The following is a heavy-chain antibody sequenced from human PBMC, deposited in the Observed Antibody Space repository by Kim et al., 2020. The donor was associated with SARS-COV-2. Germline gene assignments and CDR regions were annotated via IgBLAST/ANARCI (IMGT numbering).Heavy chain of an antibody. CDR3: ARERKGRIPIDY. J-gene: IGHJ4*02. V-gene: IGHV4-34*01. CDR2: INHSGST. Sequence: SETLSLTCAVYGGSFSGYYWSWIRQPPGKGLEWIGEINHSGSTNYNPSLKSRVTISVDTSKNQFSLKLSSVTAADTAVYYCARERKGRIPIDYWGQGTLVTVSS. CDR1: GGSFSGYY. D-gene: IGHD1-1*01.